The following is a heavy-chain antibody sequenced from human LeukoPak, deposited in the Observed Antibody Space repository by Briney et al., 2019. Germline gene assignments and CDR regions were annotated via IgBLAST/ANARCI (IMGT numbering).Heavy chain of an antibody. J-gene: IGHJ5*02. D-gene: IGHD6-13*01. CDR3: ARGVAAAGKGPYNWFDP. CDR2: IREDGNEK. CDR1: GFTLSSYW. V-gene: IGHV3-7*01. Sequence: PGGSLRLSCSASGFTLSSYWMSWVRQTTGEGLECVAKIREDGNEKFYVDSVKGRFTISRDNAKNSLYLQMNSLRVEDTAVYFCARGVAAAGKGPYNWFDPWGQGTLVTVSS.